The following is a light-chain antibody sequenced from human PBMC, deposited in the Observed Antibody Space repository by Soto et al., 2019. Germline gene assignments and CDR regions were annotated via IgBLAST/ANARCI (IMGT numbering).Light chain of an antibody. Sequence: EIVLTQSPATLSLSPGERATLSCRASQSVSSYLAWYQQKPGQAPRLLIYGASTRATGIPARFSGSGSGTDFTLTISRLEPEDFAVYYCQQYGNSPPTFGQGTKVDIK. J-gene: IGKJ1*01. CDR1: QSVSSY. V-gene: IGKV3-20*01. CDR3: QQYGNSPPT. CDR2: GAS.